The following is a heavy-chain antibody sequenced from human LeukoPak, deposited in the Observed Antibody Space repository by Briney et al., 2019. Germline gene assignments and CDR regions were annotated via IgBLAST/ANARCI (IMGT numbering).Heavy chain of an antibody. CDR3: ARGSDFGDY. V-gene: IGHV4-59*01. CDR1: RASISIYY. J-gene: IGHJ4*02. Sequence: SETLPLTCTVSRASISIYYWSWIRQPPGKGLEWIGYIYYSGSTNYNPSLKGRVTMSVDTSKNQFSLRLSSMTAADTAVYYCARGSDFGDYWGQGTLVTVSS. D-gene: IGHD4-17*01. CDR2: IYYSGST.